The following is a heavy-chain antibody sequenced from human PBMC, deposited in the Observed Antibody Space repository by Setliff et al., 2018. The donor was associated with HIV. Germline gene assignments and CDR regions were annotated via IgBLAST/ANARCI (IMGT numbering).Heavy chain of an antibody. V-gene: IGHV4-34*01. CDR3: ARVQQWPNWFDP. Sequence: PETLSLTCAVYGESFSNHYWSWIRQPPGKGLEWIGEINHSGNTNYNPFLKSRVTISVDMSKNQFSLKLSSVTAADTAVYYCARVQQWPNWFDPWGQGTQVTVSS. J-gene: IGHJ5*02. CDR2: INHSGNT. CDR1: GESFSNHY. D-gene: IGHD6-19*01.